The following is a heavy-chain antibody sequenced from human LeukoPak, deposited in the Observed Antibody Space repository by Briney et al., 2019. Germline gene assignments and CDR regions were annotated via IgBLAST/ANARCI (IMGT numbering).Heavy chain of an antibody. V-gene: IGHV3-21*01. D-gene: IGHD3-10*01. J-gene: IGHJ4*02. CDR1: GFTFSSYS. Sequence: GGSLRLSCAASGFTFSSYSMNWVRQAPGKGLEWVSSISSSSSYIYYADSVKGRFTISRDNAKNSLYLQMNSLRAEDTAVYYCARDSPMVRGVIEGYWGQGTLVTVSS. CDR3: ARDSPMVRGVIEGY. CDR2: ISSSSSYI.